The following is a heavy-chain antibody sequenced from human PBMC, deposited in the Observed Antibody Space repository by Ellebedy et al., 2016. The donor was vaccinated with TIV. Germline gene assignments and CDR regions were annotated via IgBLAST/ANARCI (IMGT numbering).Heavy chain of an antibody. V-gene: IGHV4-39*07. CDR1: GGSINSSSHY. J-gene: IGHJ5*02. Sequence: MPGGSLRLSCTVSGGSINSSSHYWGWTRQPPGKGLEWIGSISHSGSTDYTPSLRSRITISIDTSRNQFSLKLNSVTAADTAVYYCTRDPALPRGRFDTWGQGTLVTVSS. CDR2: ISHSGST. CDR3: TRDPALPRGRFDT.